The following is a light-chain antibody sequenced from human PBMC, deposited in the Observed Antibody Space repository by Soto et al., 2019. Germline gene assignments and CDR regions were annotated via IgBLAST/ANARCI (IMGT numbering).Light chain of an antibody. Sequence: QSVLTQPPSVSGAPGQRVTISCTGSSSNIGAGYDVHWYQQLPGTAPKLLIYGNSNRPSGVPDRFSGSKSGTSASLAITGRQADDEADYYCRSYDSSLSGSVFGGGTKLTVL. CDR3: RSYDSSLSGSV. CDR2: GNS. J-gene: IGLJ3*02. V-gene: IGLV1-40*01. CDR1: SSNIGAGYD.